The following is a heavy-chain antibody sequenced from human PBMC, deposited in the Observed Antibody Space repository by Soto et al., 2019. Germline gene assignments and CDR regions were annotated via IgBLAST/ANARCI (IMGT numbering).Heavy chain of an antibody. CDR2: ISWNSGGI. Sequence: EVQLVESGGGLVQPDRSLRLSCAASGFTFDDYAMHWVRQGPGKCLEWVSGISWNSGGIGYADSVKGRFTISRDNAKNSLYLQMDRLRPEDTAFYYCAKSPHDIFIGSAFDYWGQGTLVTVSS. CDR1: GFTFDDYA. V-gene: IGHV3-9*01. CDR3: AKSPHDIFIGSAFDY. J-gene: IGHJ4*02. D-gene: IGHD3-9*01.